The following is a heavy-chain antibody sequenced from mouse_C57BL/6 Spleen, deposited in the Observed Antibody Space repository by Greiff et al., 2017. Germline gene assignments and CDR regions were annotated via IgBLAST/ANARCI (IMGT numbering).Heavy chain of an antibody. D-gene: IGHD2-3*01. J-gene: IGHJ4*01. V-gene: IGHV1-64*01. CDR3: ARFDGYYACVGY. CDR1: GYTFTSYW. CDR2: IYPNSGST. Sequence: QVQLKQPGAELVKPGASVKLSCKASGYTFTSYWMHWVKQRPGQGLEWIGMIYPNSGSTNYNEKFKSKATLTVDKSSSTAYMQLSSLTSEDSAVYYCARFDGYYACVGYWGQGTSVTVSS.